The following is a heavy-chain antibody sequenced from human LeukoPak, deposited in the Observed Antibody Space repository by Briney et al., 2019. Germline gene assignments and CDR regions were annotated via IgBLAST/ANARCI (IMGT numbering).Heavy chain of an antibody. CDR2: IYYTGNT. V-gene: IGHV4-39*07. J-gene: IGHJ4*02. CDR3: ARDYGSGSYYSN. D-gene: IGHD3-10*01. CDR1: GDSITGYY. Sequence: SETLSLTCSVSGDSITGYYWGWIRQPPGKGLEWIGNIYYTGNTYYNSSLKSRVTISVDTSKNQFSLKLSSVTAADTAVYYCARDYGSGSYYSNWGQGTLVTVSS.